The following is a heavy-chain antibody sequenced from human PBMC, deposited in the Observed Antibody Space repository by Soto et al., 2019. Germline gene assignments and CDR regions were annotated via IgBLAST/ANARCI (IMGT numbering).Heavy chain of an antibody. CDR3: TRVGGYYGDYPNFDY. J-gene: IGHJ4*02. V-gene: IGHV4-59*01. Sequence: SETLSLTCTVYGGSIRSYYWSWIRQPPGKGLEWIGNIYYSGSTNYNPSRKSRVTMSVDMSKNQVSLKLSSVTAADTAVYYCTRVGGYYGDYPNFDYWGQGALVSVSS. D-gene: IGHD4-17*01. CDR1: GGSIRSYY. CDR2: IYYSGST.